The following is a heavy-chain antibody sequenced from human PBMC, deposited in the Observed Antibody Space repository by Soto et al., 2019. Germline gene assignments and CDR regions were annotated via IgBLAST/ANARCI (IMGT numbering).Heavy chain of an antibody. D-gene: IGHD3-3*01. CDR3: GKGKELGVVRYGLDA. CDR2: FGGDENYT. CDR1: GFSVKRYW. Sequence: GPLRISCGASGFSVKRYWMHWVRQAPGKGLVWLSRFGGDENYTDYADSVRGRFTISRDIAKNTIYLQMNSLRAEDTAVYYCGKGKELGVVRYGLDAWGQGTTVTVSS. J-gene: IGHJ6*02. V-gene: IGHV3-74*01.